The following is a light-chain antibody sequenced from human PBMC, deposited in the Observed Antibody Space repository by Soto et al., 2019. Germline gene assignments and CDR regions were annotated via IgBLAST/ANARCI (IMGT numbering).Light chain of an antibody. J-gene: IGKJ2*01. V-gene: IGKV1-27*01. CDR3: QQYNSAPNT. Sequence: DILMTQSPSSLSAFVGETVTITCRASQDIIYYLAWYQQKPGKIPKLLIHSASTLQTGVQSRFSGTGSGTVFTLTINNLQPEDVATDYCQQYNSAPNTFGQGSRLEIK. CDR1: QDIIYY. CDR2: SAS.